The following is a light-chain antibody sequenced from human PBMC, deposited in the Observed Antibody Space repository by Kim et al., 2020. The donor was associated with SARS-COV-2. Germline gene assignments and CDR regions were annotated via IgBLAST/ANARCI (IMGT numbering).Light chain of an antibody. J-gene: IGLJ2*01. V-gene: IGLV4-69*01. Sequence: ASVQLTCTLSSGHSSYAIAWHQQQPEKGPRYLMKLNSDGSHSKGDGIPDRFSGPSSGAERYLTISSLQSEDEADYYCQTWGTGIVVFGGGTQLTVL. CDR1: SGHSSYA. CDR2: LNSDGSH. CDR3: QTWGTGIVV.